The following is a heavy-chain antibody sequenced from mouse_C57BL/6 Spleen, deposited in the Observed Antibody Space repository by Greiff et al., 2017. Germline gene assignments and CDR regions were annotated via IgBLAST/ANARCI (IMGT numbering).Heavy chain of an antibody. CDR2: IDPSDSYT. CDR1: GYTFTSYW. J-gene: IGHJ4*01. CDR3: ARERAMDD. Sequence: QVQLQQPGAELVKPGASVKLSCKASGYTFTSYWMQWVKQRPGQGLEWIGEIDPSDSYTNYNQKFKGKATLTVDTSSSTAYMQLSSLTSEDSAVYYCARERAMDDWGQGTSVTVSS. V-gene: IGHV1-50*01.